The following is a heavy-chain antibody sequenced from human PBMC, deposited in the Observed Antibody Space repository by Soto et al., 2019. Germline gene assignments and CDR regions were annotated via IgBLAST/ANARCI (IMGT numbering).Heavy chain of an antibody. V-gene: IGHV1-46*01. J-gene: IGHJ5*02. Sequence: ASVKVSCKASGYTFTSNWIHWVRRAPGQGLEWMGIINPSGGSTYYAQKFQGRVTLTRDTSTSTVYMELTSLTSEDTAVYYCARDHSISSSGAWWLDPWGQGTLVTVS. D-gene: IGHD6-13*01. CDR3: ARDHSISSSGAWWLDP. CDR1: GYTFTSNW. CDR2: INPSGGST.